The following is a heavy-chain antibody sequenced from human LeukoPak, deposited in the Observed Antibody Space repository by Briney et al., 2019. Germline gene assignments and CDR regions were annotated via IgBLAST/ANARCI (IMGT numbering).Heavy chain of an antibody. CDR1: GFTFDDYA. D-gene: IGHD6-19*01. V-gene: IGHV3-9*03. CDR3: AKEAQVAGTISGSGFDY. Sequence: GRSLRLSCAASGFTFDDYAMHWVRQAPGKGLEWVSGISWNSGSIGYADSVKGRFTISRDNAKNSLCLQMNSLRAEDMALYYCAKEAQVAGTISGSGFDYWGQGTLVTVSS. CDR2: ISWNSGSI. J-gene: IGHJ4*02.